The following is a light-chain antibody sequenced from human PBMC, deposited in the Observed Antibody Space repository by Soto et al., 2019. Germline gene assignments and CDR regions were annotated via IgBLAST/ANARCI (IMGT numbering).Light chain of an antibody. Sequence: DSPMTQSPSTLSASVGDRVTITCRASQSISSWLAWYQQKPGKDPKLLIYKASSLESGVPSRFRGSGSGTEFTLTISSLQPDDFATYYCQQYNSYSPTFGQGTKVEI. J-gene: IGKJ1*01. V-gene: IGKV1-5*03. CDR3: QQYNSYSPT. CDR1: QSISSW. CDR2: KAS.